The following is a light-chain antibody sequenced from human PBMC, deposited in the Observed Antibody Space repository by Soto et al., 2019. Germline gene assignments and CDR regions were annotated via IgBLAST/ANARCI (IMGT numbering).Light chain of an antibody. V-gene: IGKV3-11*01. CDR3: QQRSSYS. CDR2: DAS. J-gene: IGKJ2*03. Sequence: IVLTQSPVTLSLSPGETATLSCRASQSVDTSLAWYQQKPGQAPSLLIYDASNRAAGVPARFSGSGSGTDFTLTISSLEPEDSAVYYCQQRSSYSFGQGTRVAIK. CDR1: QSVDTS.